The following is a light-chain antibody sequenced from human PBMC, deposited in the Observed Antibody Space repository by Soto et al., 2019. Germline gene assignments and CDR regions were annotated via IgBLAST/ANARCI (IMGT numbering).Light chain of an antibody. CDR2: AAI. CDR1: QDIDSW. V-gene: IGKV1-12*01. CDR3: QQGNSFPLT. Sequence: DLQMTQSPSSVSASIGDRVTITCRASQDIDSWLAWFQQKPGEAPRLLIYAAISLHSGVPSRFSGAGSGTDFSLALSSLQPEDFATYFCQQGNSFPLTFGGGTKVEIK. J-gene: IGKJ4*01.